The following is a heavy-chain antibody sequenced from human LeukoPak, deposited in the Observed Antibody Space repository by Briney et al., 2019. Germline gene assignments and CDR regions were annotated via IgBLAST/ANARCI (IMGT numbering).Heavy chain of an antibody. CDR3: ATGTEQQWLSLDY. CDR1: GFTLKNAW. CDR2: IRSKTDGGTT. V-gene: IGHV3-15*01. Sequence: PGGSLRLSCVASGFTLKNAWMSWVRQAPGKGLEWVGRIRSKTDGGTTDYAAPVKGRFTISRDDSRNTLYLQMNSLKTEDTAVYFCATGTEQQWLSLDYWGQGTLVTVSS. J-gene: IGHJ4*02. D-gene: IGHD6-19*01.